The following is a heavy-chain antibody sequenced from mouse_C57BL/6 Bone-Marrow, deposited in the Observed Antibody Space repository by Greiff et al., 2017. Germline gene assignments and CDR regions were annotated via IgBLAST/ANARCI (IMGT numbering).Heavy chain of an antibody. V-gene: IGHV1-81*01. CDR3: ARRRVYGYFDV. D-gene: IGHD1-1*01. CDR2: IYPRSGNT. CDR1: GYTFTSYG. J-gene: IGHJ1*03. Sequence: QVQLQQSGAELARPGASVKLSCKASGYTFTSYGISWVKQRTGQGLEWIGEIYPRSGNTYYNEKFKGKATLTADKSSSTAYMELLSLTSEDSAVYFCARRRVYGYFDVWGTGTTVTVSS.